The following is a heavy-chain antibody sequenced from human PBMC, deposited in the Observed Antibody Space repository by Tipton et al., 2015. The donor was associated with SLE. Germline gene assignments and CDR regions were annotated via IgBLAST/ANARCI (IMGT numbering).Heavy chain of an antibody. V-gene: IGHV4-61*02. D-gene: IGHD4-17*01. Sequence: TLSLTCTVSGGSISSGSYYWSWIRQPAGKGLDWIGRIYTSGSTNYNPSLKSRVTISVDTSKNQFSLKLSSVTAADTAVYYCASFDYGDYWYWGPGTLVTVSS. CDR2: IYTSGST. CDR3: ASFDYGDYWY. CDR1: GGSISSGSYY. J-gene: IGHJ4*02.